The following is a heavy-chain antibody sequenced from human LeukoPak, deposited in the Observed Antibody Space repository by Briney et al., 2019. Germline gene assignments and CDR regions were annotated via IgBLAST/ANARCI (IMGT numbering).Heavy chain of an antibody. J-gene: IGHJ4*02. CDR1: GFTFDDYG. Sequence: GGSLRLSCAASGFTFDDYGMSWVRQAPGKGLEWVSGINWNGGSTGYADSVKGRFTISRDNAKNSLYLQMNSLRAEDTALYYCARDGAGSGLYCFDYWGQGTLVTVSS. V-gene: IGHV3-20*04. CDR3: ARDGAGSGLYCFDY. D-gene: IGHD6-19*01. CDR2: INWNGGST.